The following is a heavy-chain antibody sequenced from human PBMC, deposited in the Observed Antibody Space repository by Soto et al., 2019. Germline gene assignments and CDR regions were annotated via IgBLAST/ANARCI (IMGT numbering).Heavy chain of an antibody. Sequence: GASVKFSCKASGYSFTDYHIHWVRQAPGQGLEWLGRINPKSGGTSTAQKFQGWVTMTTDTSISTASMELTRLTSDDTAIYYCARGDSTDCSNGVCSFFYNHDMDVWG. D-gene: IGHD2-8*01. CDR2: INPKSGGT. CDR1: GYSFTDYH. J-gene: IGHJ6*02. V-gene: IGHV1-2*04. CDR3: ARGDSTDCSNGVCSFFYNHDMDV.